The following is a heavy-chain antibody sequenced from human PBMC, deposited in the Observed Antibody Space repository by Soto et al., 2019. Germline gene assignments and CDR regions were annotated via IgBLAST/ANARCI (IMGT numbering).Heavy chain of an antibody. CDR3: ARWKNYYDSSAYYFDY. V-gene: IGHV4-30-4*01. CDR1: GGSISSGDYY. D-gene: IGHD3-22*01. Sequence: SETLSLTCTVSGGSISSGDYYWSWIRQPPGKGLEWIGCIYYSGSTYYNPSLKSRVTISVDTSKNQFSLKLSSVTAADTAVYYCARWKNYYDSSAYYFDYWGQGTLVTVSS. CDR2: IYYSGST. J-gene: IGHJ4*02.